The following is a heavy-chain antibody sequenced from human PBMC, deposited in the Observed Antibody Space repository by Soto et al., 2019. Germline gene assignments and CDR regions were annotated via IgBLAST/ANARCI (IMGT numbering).Heavy chain of an antibody. Sequence: ESGPTLVNPTETPTLTCTFSGFSLTSPGMCVSWIRQPPGKALEWLALIERDDDDKYYSTSLKTRLTISKDTRKNQVVLTMANMDPADTGTYYCARSIRGPRRFNGMDVWGQGTTVTVSS. CDR2: IERDDDDK. J-gene: IGHJ6*02. V-gene: IGHV2-70*13. D-gene: IGHD1-20*01. CDR3: ARSIRGPRRFNGMDV. CDR1: GFSLTSPGMC.